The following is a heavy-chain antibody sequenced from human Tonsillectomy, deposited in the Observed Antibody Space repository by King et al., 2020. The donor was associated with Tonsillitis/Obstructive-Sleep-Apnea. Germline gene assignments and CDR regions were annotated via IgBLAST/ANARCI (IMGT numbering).Heavy chain of an antibody. CDR1: GGSISSTSYY. Sequence: QLQESGPGLVKPSETLSLICTVSGGSISSTSYYWAWIRQPPGKGLEWIGSINYSGSTYYNPALKSRVTISVVTSKIQFSLRLSSVTAADTAVYYCARLRYSNFSYYYYMDVWGKGPRSPSP. CDR2: INYSGST. V-gene: IGHV4-39*01. CDR3: ARLRYSNFSYYYYMDV. D-gene: IGHD4-11*01. J-gene: IGHJ6*03.